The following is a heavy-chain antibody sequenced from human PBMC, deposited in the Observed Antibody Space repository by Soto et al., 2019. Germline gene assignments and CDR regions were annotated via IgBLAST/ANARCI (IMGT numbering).Heavy chain of an antibody. CDR1: GGSISSSSYY. CDR3: AGRAAGTLDV. D-gene: IGHD6-13*01. CDR2: IYYSGST. V-gene: IGHV4-39*01. J-gene: IGHJ6*02. Sequence: PSETLSLTCTVSGGSISSSSYYWGWIRQPPGKGLEWIGSIYYSGSTYYNPSLKSRVTISVDTSKNQFSLKLSSVTAADTAVYYCAGRAAGTLDVWGQGTTVTVSS.